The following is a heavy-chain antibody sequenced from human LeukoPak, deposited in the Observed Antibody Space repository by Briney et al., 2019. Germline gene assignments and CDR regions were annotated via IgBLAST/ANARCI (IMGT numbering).Heavy chain of an antibody. CDR2: INHSGNT. Sequence: SETLSLTCTVSGGSISHYYWSWIRQPPGKGLEWIAYINHSGNTDYNPSLKSRVTISVDTSKNHFSLKLNPVAAADTAVYYCARLNVLDSSVLHHFDHWGQGTLVTVSS. J-gene: IGHJ4*02. V-gene: IGHV4-59*08. CDR3: ARLNVLDSSVLHHFDH. CDR1: GGSISHYY. D-gene: IGHD6-13*01.